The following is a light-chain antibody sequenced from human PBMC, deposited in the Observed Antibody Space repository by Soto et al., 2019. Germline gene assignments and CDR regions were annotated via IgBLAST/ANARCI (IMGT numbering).Light chain of an antibody. Sequence: AIPVTQSPSSLSASVGDRVTITWRASQDIRGALAWYQQKPGKAPKLLIYDVSTVQSGVPSRFSGRGSGTEFTLTITSLQPEDFATYYCQQFNIYPITFGQGTRLDI. CDR2: DVS. V-gene: IGKV1-13*02. J-gene: IGKJ5*01. CDR1: QDIRGA. CDR3: QQFNIYPIT.